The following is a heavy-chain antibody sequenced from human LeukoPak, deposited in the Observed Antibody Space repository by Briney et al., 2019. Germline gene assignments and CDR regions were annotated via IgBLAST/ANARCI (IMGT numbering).Heavy chain of an antibody. CDR2: TYYRSTWHN. CDR1: GDSVSSNSAT. Sequence: SQTLSLTCAISGDSVSSNSATWNWLRQSPSRGLEWLGRTYYRSTWHNDHALSVKSRITVRADTSNNQFSLQLNSVTPEDTAIYYCARDPWHSLDYWGQGTLVTVSS. J-gene: IGHJ4*02. CDR3: ARDPWHSLDY. V-gene: IGHV6-1*01.